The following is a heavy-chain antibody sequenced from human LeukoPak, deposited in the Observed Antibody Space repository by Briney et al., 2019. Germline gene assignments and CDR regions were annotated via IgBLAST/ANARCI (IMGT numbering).Heavy chain of an antibody. CDR1: GFTFDDYG. D-gene: IGHD6-19*01. Sequence: PGGSLRLSCAASGFTFDDYGMSWVRQAPGQGLEWVSAISDNSGNTYYADSVKGRFTISRDNSENTLYLQMNSLRAEDTALYYCSNGRTSSGTLQHDYWGQGTLVTVSS. CDR2: ISDNSGNT. CDR3: SNGRTSSGTLQHDY. V-gene: IGHV3-23*01. J-gene: IGHJ4*02.